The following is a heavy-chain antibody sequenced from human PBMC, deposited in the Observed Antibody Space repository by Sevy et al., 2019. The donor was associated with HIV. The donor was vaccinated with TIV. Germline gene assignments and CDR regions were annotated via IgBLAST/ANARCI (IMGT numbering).Heavy chain of an antibody. D-gene: IGHD2-2*01. CDR2: IRYDGSNK. CDR1: GFTFSSYG. J-gene: IGHJ6*02. Sequence: GGSLRLSCAASGFTFSSYGMHWVRQAPGKGLEWVAFIRYDGSNKYYADSVKGRFTMSRDNSKNTLYLQMNSRRAEDTAVYYCAKDLKACSSTSCYGPYCDYGMDVWGQGTTVTVSS. V-gene: IGHV3-30*02. CDR3: AKDLKACSSTSCYGPYCDYGMDV.